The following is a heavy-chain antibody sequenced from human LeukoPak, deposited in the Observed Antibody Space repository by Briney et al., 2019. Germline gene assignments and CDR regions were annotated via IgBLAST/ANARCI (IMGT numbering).Heavy chain of an antibody. V-gene: IGHV4-61*01. D-gene: IGHD4-17*01. CDR2: IYYSGST. Sequence: SETLSLTCTVSGGSVSSGSYYWGWIRQPPGKGLEWIGYIYYSGSTNYNPSLKSRVTISVDTSKNQFSLKLSSVTAADTAVYYCARSYGDLYYFDYWGQGTLVTVSS. CDR3: ARSYGDLYYFDY. J-gene: IGHJ4*02. CDR1: GGSVSSGSYY.